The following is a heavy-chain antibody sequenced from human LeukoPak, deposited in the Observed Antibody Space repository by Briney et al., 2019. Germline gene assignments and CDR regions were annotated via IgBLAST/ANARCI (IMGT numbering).Heavy chain of an antibody. CDR2: IYYSGST. D-gene: IGHD5-24*01. Sequence: SETLSLTCTVSGGSISSYYWSWIRQPPGKGLEWIGYIYYSGSTNYNPSLKSRVTISVDTSKNQFSLKLSSVTAADTAVYYCARDGYTPLVYWGQGTLVTVSS. CDR1: GGSISSYY. J-gene: IGHJ4*02. CDR3: ARDGYTPLVY. V-gene: IGHV4-59*12.